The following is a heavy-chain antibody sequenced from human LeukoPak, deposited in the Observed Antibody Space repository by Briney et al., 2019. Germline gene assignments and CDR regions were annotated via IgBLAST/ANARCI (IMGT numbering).Heavy chain of an antibody. CDR2: ISSSRSYI. D-gene: IGHD2-15*01. J-gene: IGHJ4*02. V-gene: IGHV3-21*01. CDR3: ARLEGRMGVDS. CDR1: GFTFSSYS. Sequence: GGSRRLSCAASGFTFSSYSMNWVRQAPGKGREWVSSISSSRSYIYYADSVKGRFTISRDNAKNSLYLQMNSLRAEDTAVYYCARLEGRMGVDSWGQGTLVTVSS.